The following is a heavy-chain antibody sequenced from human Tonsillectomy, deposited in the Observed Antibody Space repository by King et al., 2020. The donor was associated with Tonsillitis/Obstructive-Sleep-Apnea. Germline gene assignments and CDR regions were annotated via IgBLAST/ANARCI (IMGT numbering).Heavy chain of an antibody. V-gene: IGHV4-39*01. D-gene: IGHD3-3*01. Sequence: QLQESGPGLAKPSETLSLNCTVSGGSISNSSFYWGWIRQPPGKGLEWIGNIYYSGSTWYRPSLKSRVTISVDRSKNQFSLKLSSVTAADTAVYYCARGGRSITIFGVVIPFDYWGQGALVTVSS. CDR1: GGSISNSSFY. CDR2: IYYSGST. CDR3: ARGGRSITIFGVVIPFDY. J-gene: IGHJ4*02.